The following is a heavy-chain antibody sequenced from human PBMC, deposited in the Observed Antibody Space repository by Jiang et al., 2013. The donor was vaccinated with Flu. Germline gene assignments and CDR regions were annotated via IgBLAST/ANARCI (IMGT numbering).Heavy chain of an antibody. J-gene: IGHJ5*01. Sequence: GAEVKKPGASVKVSCKASGYNFPNYVINWVRQAPGQGLEWMGWISVYSGNTNYAQKFQGRVTVTTDTSTSTAYMELSSLTSGDTAMYYCARELRRNWFDSWGQGTLVTVSS. CDR1: GYNFPNYV. CDR2: ISVYSGNT. D-gene: IGHD2-15*01. V-gene: IGHV1-18*01. CDR3: ARELRRNWFDS.